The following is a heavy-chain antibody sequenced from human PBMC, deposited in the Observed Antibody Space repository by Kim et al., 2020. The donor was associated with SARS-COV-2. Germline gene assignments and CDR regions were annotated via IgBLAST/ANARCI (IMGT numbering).Heavy chain of an antibody. V-gene: IGHV4-38-2*02. CDR1: GYSISSGYY. D-gene: IGHD3-22*01. Sequence: SETLSLTCTVSGYSISSGYYWGWIRQPPGKGLEWIGSIYHSGSTYYNPSLKSRVTISVDTSKNQFSLKLSSVTAADTAVYYCAREAYYYDSSGYYYYGMDVWGQGTTVTVSS. CDR2: IYHSGST. J-gene: IGHJ6*02. CDR3: AREAYYYDSSGYYYYGMDV.